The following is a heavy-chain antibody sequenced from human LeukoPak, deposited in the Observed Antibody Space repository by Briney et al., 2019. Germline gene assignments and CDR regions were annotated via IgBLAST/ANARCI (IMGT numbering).Heavy chain of an antibody. J-gene: IGHJ3*02. CDR2: ISGSGGRT. V-gene: IGHV3-23*01. CDR3: AKKGGREWSAHFGDAFDI. D-gene: IGHD3-3*01. Sequence: PGGSLRLSCAASGITFSSYDMRWVRQAPGKGLEWVSAISGSGGRTYYADSVKGRVTISRDNSKNTLYLQMNRLRAEDTAVYYCAKKGGREWSAHFGDAFDIWGQGTMVTVSS. CDR1: GITFSSYD.